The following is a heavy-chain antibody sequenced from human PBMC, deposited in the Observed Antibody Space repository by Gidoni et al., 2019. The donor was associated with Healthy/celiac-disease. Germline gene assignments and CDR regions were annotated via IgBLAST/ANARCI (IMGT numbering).Heavy chain of an antibody. CDR2: IRGSGGSK. CDR3: AKGSHGGDWGIGWFDP. D-gene: IGHD2-21*02. Sequence: EVQLLESGGGLVQPGGYLSLPCAASRFPFSSYCMSWVRQGPGKGREWVSAIRGSGGSKYYADYVKGRFTISRDNSKNTLYLQMTSLRAEDTAVYYCAKGSHGGDWGIGWFDPWGQGTLVTVSS. V-gene: IGHV3-23*01. CDR1: RFPFSSYC. J-gene: IGHJ5*02.